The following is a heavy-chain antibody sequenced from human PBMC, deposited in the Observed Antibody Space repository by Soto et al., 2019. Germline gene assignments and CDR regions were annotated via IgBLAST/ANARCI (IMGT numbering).Heavy chain of an antibody. CDR1: GYSFTSYW. Sequence: GESLKISCKGSGYSFTSYWISWVRQMPGKGLEWMGGIDPSDSYTNYSPSFQGHVTISADKSISTAYLQWSSLKASDTAMYYCARLPRGSRDYYYYYGMDVWGQGTTVTVSS. D-gene: IGHD1-26*01. CDR2: IDPSDSYT. J-gene: IGHJ6*02. CDR3: ARLPRGSRDYYYYYGMDV. V-gene: IGHV5-10-1*01.